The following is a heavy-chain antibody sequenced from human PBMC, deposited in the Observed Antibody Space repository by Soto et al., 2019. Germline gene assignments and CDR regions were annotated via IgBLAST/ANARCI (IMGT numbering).Heavy chain of an antibody. J-gene: IGHJ6*02. D-gene: IGHD5-18*01. Sequence: ASVKVSCTASGGTFSSYAISWVRQAPGQGLEWMGGIIPIFGTANYAQKFQGRVTITADESTSTAYMELSSLRSEDTAVYYCARYSYGYPRRPRRHENTEKYYYYYGMDVWGQGTTVTVSS. CDR1: GGTFSSYA. CDR3: ARYSYGYPRRPRRHENTEKYYYYYGMDV. V-gene: IGHV1-69*13. CDR2: IIPIFGTA.